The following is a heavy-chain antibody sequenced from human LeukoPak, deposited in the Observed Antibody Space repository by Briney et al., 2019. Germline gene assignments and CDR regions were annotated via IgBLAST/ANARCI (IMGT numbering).Heavy chain of an antibody. D-gene: IGHD3-16*01. CDR2: ISYDGSNK. V-gene: IGHV3-30*14. Sequence: PGGSLRLSCAASGFTFSSYAMHWVRQAPGKGLEWVAVISYDGSNKYYADSVKGRFTISRDNSKNMLYLEMNSLRVEDTAVYYCARDRGFGGPQGDNWFDPWGQGTLVTVSS. CDR1: GFTFSSYA. CDR3: ARDRGFGGPQGDNWFDP. J-gene: IGHJ5*02.